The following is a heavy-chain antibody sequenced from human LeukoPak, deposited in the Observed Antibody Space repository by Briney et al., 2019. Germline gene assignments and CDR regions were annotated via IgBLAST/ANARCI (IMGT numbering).Heavy chain of an antibody. CDR1: GYTFTGYY. CDR3: ARDRPAGTSTGWFQH. V-gene: IGHV1-2*02. J-gene: IGHJ1*01. Sequence: ASVKVSCKASGYTFTGYYMHWVRQAPGQGLEWMGWINPNSGGTNYAQKFQGRVTMTRDTSISTAYMELSRLRSDDTAVYYCARDRPAGTSTGWFQHWGQGTLVTVSS. CDR2: INPNSGGT.